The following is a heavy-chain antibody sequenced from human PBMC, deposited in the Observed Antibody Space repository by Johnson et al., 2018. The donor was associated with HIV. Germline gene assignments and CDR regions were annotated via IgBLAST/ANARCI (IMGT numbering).Heavy chain of an antibody. CDR1: GFTFSSYG. J-gene: IGHJ3*02. V-gene: IGHV3-33*01. CDR2: IWYDGSNK. CDR3: ARVRPYNWNDVHAFDI. D-gene: IGHD1-20*01. Sequence: QVLLVESGGGVVQPGRSLRLSCAASGFTFSSYGMHWVRQAPGKGLEWVAVIWYDGSNKYYADSVKGRFTISRDNSKNTPYLQMNSLRAEDTAVYYCARVRPYNWNDVHAFDIWGQGTMVTVSS.